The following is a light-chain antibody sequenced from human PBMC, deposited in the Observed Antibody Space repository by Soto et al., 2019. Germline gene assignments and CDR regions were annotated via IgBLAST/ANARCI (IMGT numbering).Light chain of an antibody. CDR3: QPGRTTPPWT. CDR1: QTISSY. Sequence: QMTQSPSSLSTSVRARVNITCRASQTISSYLNWYQQKPGKATKLLIYAASSLQSGVPSRFSGSGSGTDFTLTINSLQPQDFATYYCQPGRTTPPWTFGQGTKVDIK. J-gene: IGKJ1*01. V-gene: IGKV1-39*01. CDR2: AAS.